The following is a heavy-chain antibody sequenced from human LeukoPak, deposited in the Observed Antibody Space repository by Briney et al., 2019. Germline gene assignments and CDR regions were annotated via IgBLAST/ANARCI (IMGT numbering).Heavy chain of an antibody. V-gene: IGHV1-8*03. J-gene: IGHJ4*02. D-gene: IGHD4/OR15-4a*01. Sequence: GASVKVSCKASGYTFTGYYMHWVRQAPGQGLEWMGWMNPNSGNTGYAQKFQGRVTITRNTSISTAYMELSSLRSEDTAVYYCARRAGAYSHPYDYWGQGTLVTVSS. CDR3: ARRAGAYSHPYDY. CDR1: GYTFTGYY. CDR2: MNPNSGNT.